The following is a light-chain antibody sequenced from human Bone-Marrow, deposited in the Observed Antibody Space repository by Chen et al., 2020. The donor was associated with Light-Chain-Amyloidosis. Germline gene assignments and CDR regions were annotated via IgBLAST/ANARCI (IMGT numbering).Light chain of an antibody. J-gene: IGLJ1*01. Sequence: SALTKPASLSGSLGQSLTISCPRTSIDVGSDNHVSWYQQHPDKAPKLMIYEVTNRPSWVPDRFSGSKSDNTASLTISGLQTEDEADYFCSSYTITNTLVFGSGTRVTV. CDR1: SIDVGSDNH. V-gene: IGLV2-14*01. CDR2: EVT. CDR3: SSYTITNTLV.